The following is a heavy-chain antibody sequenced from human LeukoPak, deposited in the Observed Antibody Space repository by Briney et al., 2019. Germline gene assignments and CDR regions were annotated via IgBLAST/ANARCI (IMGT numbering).Heavy chain of an antibody. Sequence: GGSLRLSCAASGFTFSSYAMIWVRQAPGKGLEWVSGISGGGGSTYNADSVKGRFTISRDNAKNSLYLQMNSLRAEDTAVYYCARYQGSVTVVTPSPLDYWGQGTLVTVSS. CDR2: ISGGGGST. CDR1: GFTFSSYA. D-gene: IGHD4-23*01. CDR3: ARYQGSVTVVTPSPLDY. J-gene: IGHJ4*02. V-gene: IGHV3-23*01.